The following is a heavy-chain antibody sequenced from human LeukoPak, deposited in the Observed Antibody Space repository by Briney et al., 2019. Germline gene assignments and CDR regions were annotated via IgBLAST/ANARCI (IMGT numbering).Heavy chain of an antibody. D-gene: IGHD4-17*01. CDR1: GFTFDEYA. CDR3: AKDYGDYDWYFDL. J-gene: IGHJ2*01. V-gene: IGHV3-43D*03. CDR2: ISWDGGST. Sequence: GGSLRLSCAASGFTFDEYAMHWVRQAPGKGLEWVSLISWDGGSTYYADSVKGRFTISRDNSKNSLYLQMNSLRAEDTALYYCAKDYGDYDWYFDLWGRGTLVTVSS.